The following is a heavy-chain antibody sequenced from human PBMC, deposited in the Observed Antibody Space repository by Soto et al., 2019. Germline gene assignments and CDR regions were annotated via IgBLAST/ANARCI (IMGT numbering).Heavy chain of an antibody. CDR3: ARSVGQLLYYFDY. CDR2: IYHSGST. Sequence: SETLSLTCTVSGYSISSGYYWGWIRQPPGKGLEWIGSIYHSGSTYYNPSLKSRVTISVDTSKNQFSLKLGSVTAADTAVYYCARSVGQLLYYFDYWGQGTLVTVSS. J-gene: IGHJ4*02. V-gene: IGHV4-38-2*02. D-gene: IGHD2-2*01. CDR1: GYSISSGYY.